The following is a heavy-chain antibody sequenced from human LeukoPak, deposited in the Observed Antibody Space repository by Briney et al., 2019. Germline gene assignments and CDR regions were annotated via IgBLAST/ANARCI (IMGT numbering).Heavy chain of an antibody. CDR3: ARALYYYDSSGYIDY. V-gene: IGHV3-53*01. CDR1: GFTVSSNY. CDR2: IYSGGST. D-gene: IGHD3-22*01. J-gene: IGHJ4*02. Sequence: GGSLRLSCAASGFTVSSNYMSWVRQAPGKGLEWVSVIYSGGSTYYADSVKGRFTISRDNPKNTLYLQMNSLRAEDTAVYYCARALYYYDSSGYIDYWGQGTLVTVSS.